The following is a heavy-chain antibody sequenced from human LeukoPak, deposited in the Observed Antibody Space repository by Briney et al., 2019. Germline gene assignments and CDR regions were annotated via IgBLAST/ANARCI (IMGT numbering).Heavy chain of an antibody. CDR1: GFTLNNYG. Sequence: GGSLRLSCAASGFTLNNYGMHWVRQPPGKGLEWVAMISHDGTKKYYADSVKGRFTTSRDNSKKTLDLQMDSLKVEDTAVYYCAKAGFYDILTGYYFDFWGRGALVTVSS. D-gene: IGHD3-9*01. CDR3: AKAGFYDILTGYYFDF. CDR2: ISHDGTKK. J-gene: IGHJ4*02. V-gene: IGHV3-30*18.